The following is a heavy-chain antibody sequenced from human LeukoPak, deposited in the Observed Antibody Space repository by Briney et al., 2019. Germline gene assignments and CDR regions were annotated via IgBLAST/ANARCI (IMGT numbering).Heavy chain of an antibody. J-gene: IGHJ6*03. CDR1: GFTFSSYD. CDR3: ARVQLVDYYYYSYMDV. Sequence: PGGSLRLSCAASGFTFSSYDIHWVRQAPGKGLEWVAFIRYDGSNKYYADSVKGRFTISRDNAKNSLYLQMNSLRAEDTALYYCARVQLVDYYYYSYMDVWGKGTTVTVSS. V-gene: IGHV3-30*02. D-gene: IGHD6-6*01. CDR2: IRYDGSNK.